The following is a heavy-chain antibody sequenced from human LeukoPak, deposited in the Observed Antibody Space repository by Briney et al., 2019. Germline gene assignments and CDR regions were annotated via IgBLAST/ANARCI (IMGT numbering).Heavy chain of an antibody. V-gene: IGHV5-51*01. CDR1: GYSFTSYW. D-gene: IGHD3-9*01. CDR2: IYPGESDT. J-gene: IGHJ6*02. Sequence: GESLKISCKGSGYSFTSYWIGWVRQMPGKGLEWMGIIYPGESDTRYSPSFQGQVTISADKSISTAYLQWSSLKASDTPMYYCARSADMYYDILTGYYRAGNYYYGMDVWGQGTTVTVSS. CDR3: ARSADMYYDILTGYYRAGNYYYGMDV.